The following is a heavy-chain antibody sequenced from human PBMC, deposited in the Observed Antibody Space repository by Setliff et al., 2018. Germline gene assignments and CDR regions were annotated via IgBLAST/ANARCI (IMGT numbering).Heavy chain of an antibody. D-gene: IGHD6-25*01. CDR1: GYTFNNYG. J-gene: IGHJ4*02. V-gene: IGHV1-18*01. CDR2: INNYSFKT. Sequence: ASVKVSCKASGYTFNNYGITWVRQAPGQGLEWMGWINNYSFKTNSPQKFLDRLTMTTDTSTSTAYMELKDLTSDDTALYYCARAGLAAAGRKGVFDHGGQGTLVTVSS. CDR3: ARAGLAAAGRKGVFDH.